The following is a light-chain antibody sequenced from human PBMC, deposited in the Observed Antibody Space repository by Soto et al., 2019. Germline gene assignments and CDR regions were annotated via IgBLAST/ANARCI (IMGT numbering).Light chain of an antibody. CDR2: VNS. Sequence: QSVLTQPPSVSGAPGQRVTISCTGSSSNIGAGYGVHWYQQLPGTAPKLLIYVNSNRPSGVPDRFSGSKSGTSASLAITGLRATVEADYYCQSYDSSLSGWVFGGGTKLTVL. V-gene: IGLV1-40*01. CDR3: QSYDSSLSGWV. J-gene: IGLJ3*02. CDR1: SSNIGAGYG.